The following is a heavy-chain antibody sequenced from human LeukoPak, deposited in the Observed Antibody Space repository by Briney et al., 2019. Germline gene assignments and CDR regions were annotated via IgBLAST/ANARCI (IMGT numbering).Heavy chain of an antibody. V-gene: IGHV3-21*01. D-gene: IGHD3-16*02. Sequence: GGSLRLSCAASGFTFSSYSMNWVRQAPGKGLEWVSSITSSGRYIYYADSVKGRFTISRDNAKNSLYLQMNSLRAEDTAVYYCARGAGNYDYVWGSYRPSHYYYMDVWGKGTTVTISS. J-gene: IGHJ6*03. CDR1: GFTFSSYS. CDR2: ITSSGRYI. CDR3: ARGAGNYDYVWGSYRPSHYYYMDV.